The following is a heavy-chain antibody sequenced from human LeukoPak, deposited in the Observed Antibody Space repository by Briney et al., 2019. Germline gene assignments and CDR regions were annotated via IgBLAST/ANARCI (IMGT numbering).Heavy chain of an antibody. CDR2: IKPDGTER. V-gene: IGHV3-7*05. CDR3: ARPAYCGGMCYFYFDC. J-gene: IGHJ4*02. D-gene: IGHD2-21*01. Sequence: GASLRLSCAGSGFTFSTYWMSWVRQAPGKGLEWVASIKPDGTERYSVDSVKGRFTISRDNAKSSLYLQMNSLRAEDTAIYYCARPAYCGGMCYFYFDCWGQGTLVTVSS. CDR1: GFTFSTYW.